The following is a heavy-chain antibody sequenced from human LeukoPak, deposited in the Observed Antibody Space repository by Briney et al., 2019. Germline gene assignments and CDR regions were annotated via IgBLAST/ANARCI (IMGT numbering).Heavy chain of an antibody. D-gene: IGHD5-12*01. J-gene: IGHJ4*02. Sequence: GGSLRLSCAASGFTFSGYAMGWVRQAPGKGLEWVSAISGGGDVTFYADSVQGRFTISRHNSKSTLYLQMDSLRAEDRAQYYCATYSGYDRIFDYWGQGTLVTVSS. CDR3: ATYSGYDRIFDY. V-gene: IGHV3-23*01. CDR1: GFTFSGYA. CDR2: ISGGGDVT.